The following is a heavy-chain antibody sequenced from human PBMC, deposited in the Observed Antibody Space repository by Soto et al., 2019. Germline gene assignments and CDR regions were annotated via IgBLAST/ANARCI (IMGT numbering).Heavy chain of an antibody. CDR3: AHGGVPAAVPRWGFDF. CDR2: INAKGDST. J-gene: IGHJ4*02. CDR1: GFTFISYA. D-gene: IGHD2-2*01. V-gene: IGHV3-23*01. Sequence: EVQLLESGGGLVQPGGSLRLSCAASGFTFISYAMSWVRQAPGKGLEWVSGINAKGDSTYYADSVKGRFAVSRDNSKNTLYLQMNSLRVDDTAIYYCAHGGVPAAVPRWGFDFWGQGTLVTVSS.